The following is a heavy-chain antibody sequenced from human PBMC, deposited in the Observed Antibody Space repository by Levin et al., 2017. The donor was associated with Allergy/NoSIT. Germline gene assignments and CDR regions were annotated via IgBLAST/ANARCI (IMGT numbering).Heavy chain of an antibody. CDR1: GGSISSSSHY. CDR2: IYYSGNT. D-gene: IGHD3-10*01. V-gene: IGHV4-39*01. CDR3: ARHSLRTGRVYDYYMDG. J-gene: IGHJ6*03. Sequence: SETLSLTCTVSGGSISSSSHYWGWIRQPPGKGLEWIGSIYYSGNTYYNPSLKSRVTISVDTSKNQFSLKLSSVTAADTAVYYCARHSLRTGRVYDYYMDGWGKGTTVTVSS.